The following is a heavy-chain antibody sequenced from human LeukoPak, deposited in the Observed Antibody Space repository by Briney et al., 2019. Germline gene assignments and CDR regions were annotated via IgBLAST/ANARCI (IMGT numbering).Heavy chain of an antibody. V-gene: IGHV1-69*13. J-gene: IGHJ4*02. Sequence: SVKVSCKASGGTFSSYAISWVRQAPGQGLEWMGGIIPIFGTASYAQKFQGRVTITADESTSTAYMELSSLRSEDTAVYYCARSDYYDSSGYSDYWGQGTLVTVSS. CDR2: IIPIFGTA. CDR3: ARSDYYDSSGYSDY. D-gene: IGHD3-22*01. CDR1: GGTFSSYA.